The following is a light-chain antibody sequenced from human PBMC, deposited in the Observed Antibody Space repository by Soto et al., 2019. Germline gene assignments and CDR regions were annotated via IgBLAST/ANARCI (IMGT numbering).Light chain of an antibody. Sequence: EIVLTQSPGTLSLSPGEGATLSCRASQSVSSSYLAWYQQKPGQAPRLLIYGASRRATGIPDRFGGSGSGTDFTLTISRLEPEDFAVYYCQQCGTSSWTFGQGTKVEI. J-gene: IGKJ1*01. CDR3: QQCGTSSWT. V-gene: IGKV3-20*01. CDR2: GAS. CDR1: QSVSSSY.